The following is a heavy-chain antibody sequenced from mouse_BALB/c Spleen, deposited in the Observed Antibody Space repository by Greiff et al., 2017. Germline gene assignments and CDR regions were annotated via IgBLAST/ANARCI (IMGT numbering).Heavy chain of an antibody. V-gene: IGHV5-6-5*01. Sequence: DVMLVESGGGLVKPGGSLKLSCAASGFTFSSYAMSWVRQTPEKRLEWVASISSGGSTYYPDSVKGRFTISRDNARNILYLQMSILRSEDTAMYYCARRHYSPSDWYFDVWGAGTTVTVSS. CDR1: GFTFSSYA. J-gene: IGHJ1*01. D-gene: IGHD1-1*01. CDR3: ARRHYSPSDWYFDV. CDR2: ISSGGST.